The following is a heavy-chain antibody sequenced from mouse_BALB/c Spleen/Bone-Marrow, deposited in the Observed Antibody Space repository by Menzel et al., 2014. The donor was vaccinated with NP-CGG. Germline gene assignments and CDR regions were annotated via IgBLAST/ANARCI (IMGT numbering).Heavy chain of an antibody. CDR1: GYSFTGYY. CDR2: ISCYNGAT. V-gene: IGHV1S34*01. J-gene: IGHJ4*01. D-gene: IGHD2-1*01. Sequence: LVKTGASVKISCKASGYSFTGYYMHWVKQSHGKSLEWIGYISCYNGATSYNQKFKGKATFTVDTSSSTAYMQFDSLTSEDSAVYYCARSGGNYDAMDYWGQGTSVTVSS. CDR3: ARSGGNYDAMDY.